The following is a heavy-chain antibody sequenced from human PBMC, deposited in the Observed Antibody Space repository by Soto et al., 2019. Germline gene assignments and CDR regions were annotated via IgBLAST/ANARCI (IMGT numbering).Heavy chain of an antibody. CDR2: ITASGGTT. CDR3: VGGGFWFDY. D-gene: IGHD1-26*01. V-gene: IGHV3-23*01. CDR1: GFTFSSYA. J-gene: IGHJ4*02. Sequence: QLLESGGGLVQPGGSLRVSCAASGFTFSSYAMTWVRQAPGKGLEWVSAITASGGTTHYADSMRGRFTISRDNSKNTLYLQMNSLRAEDTAVYYCVGGGFWFDYWGQGTLVTVSS.